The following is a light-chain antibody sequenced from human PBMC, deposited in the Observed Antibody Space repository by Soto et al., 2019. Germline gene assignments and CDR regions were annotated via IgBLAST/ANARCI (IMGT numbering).Light chain of an antibody. Sequence: DTQMTPAPSSLSSSLGGKGTISFRGSQSIYTWLVWYQQKPGKAPKLLIYAASSLQSGVPSRLSGNGYGTDFTLTISSLQPEDSATYFCQQADTFPLTFGGGTKVDIK. V-gene: IGKV1-12*01. J-gene: IGKJ4*01. CDR1: QSIYTW. CDR3: QQADTFPLT. CDR2: AAS.